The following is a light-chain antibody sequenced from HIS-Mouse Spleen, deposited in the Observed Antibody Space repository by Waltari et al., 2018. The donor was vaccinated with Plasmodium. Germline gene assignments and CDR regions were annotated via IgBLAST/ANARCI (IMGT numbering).Light chain of an antibody. CDR1: SDINVGSYN. CDR3: MIWPSNASGV. J-gene: IGLJ3*02. V-gene: IGLV5-37*01. CDR2: YHSDSDK. Sequence: QPVLTQPPSSSASPGESARLTCTLPSDINVGSYNIYWYQPKPGGPPRYLLYYHSDSDKGQGSGVPSRFSGSEDASANTGILLISGLQSEDEADYYCMIWPSNASGVFGGGTKLTVL.